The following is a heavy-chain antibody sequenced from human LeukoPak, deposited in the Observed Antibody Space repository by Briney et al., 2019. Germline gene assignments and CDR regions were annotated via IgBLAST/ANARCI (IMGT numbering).Heavy chain of an antibody. CDR1: GFSLSTSGVG. J-gene: IGHJ4*02. CDR2: IYWDDDK. Sequence: GSGPTLVNPTQTLTLTCTFSGFSLSTSGVGVGWIRQPPGKALEWLALIYWDDDKRYSPSLKSRLTITKDTSKNQVVLTMTNMDPVDTATYYCAHTLLGITATGTTYYFDYWGQGTLVTVSS. V-gene: IGHV2-5*02. CDR3: AHTLLGITATGTTYYFDY. D-gene: IGHD6-13*01.